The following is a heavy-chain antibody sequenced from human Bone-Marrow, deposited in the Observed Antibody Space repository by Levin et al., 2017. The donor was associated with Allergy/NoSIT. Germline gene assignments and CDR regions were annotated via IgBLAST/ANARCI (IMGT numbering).Heavy chain of an antibody. J-gene: IGHJ5*02. CDR1: GYTFTSYD. Sequence: ASVKVSCKASGYTFTSYDINWVRQATGQGLEWMGWMNPNSGNTGYAQKFQGRVTMTRNTSISTAYMELSSLRSEDTAVYYCARAKLTIFGVVIIYPGWFDPWGQGTLVTVSS. D-gene: IGHD3-3*01. CDR3: ARAKLTIFGVVIIYPGWFDP. CDR2: MNPNSGNT. V-gene: IGHV1-8*01.